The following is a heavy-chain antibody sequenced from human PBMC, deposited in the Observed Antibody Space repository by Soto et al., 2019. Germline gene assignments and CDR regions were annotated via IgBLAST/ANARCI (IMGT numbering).Heavy chain of an antibody. V-gene: IGHV4-59*01. CDR1: GGSISSYY. J-gene: IGHJ4*02. D-gene: IGHD2-15*01. Sequence: SETLSLTCTVSGGSISSYYWSWIRQPPGKGLEWIGYIYYSGSTNYNPSLKSRVTISVDTSKNQFSLKLSSLTAGDTAVYYCARASGGNIDDWGQGTRVTVSS. CDR3: ARASGGNIDD. CDR2: IYYSGST.